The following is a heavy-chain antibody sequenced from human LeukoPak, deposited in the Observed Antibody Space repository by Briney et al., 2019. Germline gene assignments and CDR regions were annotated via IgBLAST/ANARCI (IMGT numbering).Heavy chain of an antibody. J-gene: IGHJ6*03. D-gene: IGHD3-3*01. CDR3: AGNRWSGLSRGVSLYYMDV. Sequence: LWASVKVSCKASGFTFTTYFMHWVRQAPGQGLEWMGKINPSGDTATYTQRFQGRVTMTRDTSTSTVYMELSSLRSEDTAVYYCAGNRWSGLSRGVSLYYMDVWGKGTTVTVSS. CDR1: GFTFTTYF. V-gene: IGHV1-46*01. CDR2: INPSGDTA.